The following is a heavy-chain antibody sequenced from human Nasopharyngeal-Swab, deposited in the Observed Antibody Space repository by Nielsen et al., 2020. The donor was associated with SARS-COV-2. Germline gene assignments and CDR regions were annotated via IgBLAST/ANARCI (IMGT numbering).Heavy chain of an antibody. CDR1: GFTFSSYE. V-gene: IGHV3-48*03. Sequence: GESLKISCAASGFTFSSYEMNWVRQAPGKGLEWVSYISSSGSTIYYTDSVKGRFTISRDNAKNSLYLQMNSLRAEDTAVYYCARWAYYYDSSGYPYYYYGMDVWGQGTTVTVSS. CDR2: ISSSGSTI. J-gene: IGHJ6*02. D-gene: IGHD3-22*01. CDR3: ARWAYYYDSSGYPYYYYGMDV.